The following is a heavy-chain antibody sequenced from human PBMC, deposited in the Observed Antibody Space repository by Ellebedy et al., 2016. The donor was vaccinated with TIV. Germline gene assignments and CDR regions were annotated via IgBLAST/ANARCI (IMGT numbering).Heavy chain of an antibody. J-gene: IGHJ3*02. CDR1: GFTFSSYA. CDR3: ARESGDAFDI. Sequence: GESLKISXAASGFTFSSYAMHWVRQAPGKGLEWVAVISYDGSNKYYADSVKGRFTISRDNSKNTLYLQMNSLRAEDTAVYYCARESGDAFDIWGQGTMVTVSS. V-gene: IGHV3-30-3*01. CDR2: ISYDGSNK. D-gene: IGHD3-3*01.